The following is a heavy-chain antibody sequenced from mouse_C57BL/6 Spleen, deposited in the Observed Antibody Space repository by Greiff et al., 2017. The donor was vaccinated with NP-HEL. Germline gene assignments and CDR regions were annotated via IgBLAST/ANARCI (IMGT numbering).Heavy chain of an antibody. CDR1: GYAFSSYW. CDR2: IYPGDGDT. V-gene: IGHV1-80*01. Sequence: QVQLKQSGAELVKPGASVKISCKASGYAFSSYWMNWVKQRPGKGLEWIGQIYPGDGDTNYNGKFKGKATLTADKSSSTAYMQLSSLTSEDSAVYFCARGDYDGEDAMDYWGQGTSVTVSS. D-gene: IGHD2-4*01. CDR3: ARGDYDGEDAMDY. J-gene: IGHJ4*01.